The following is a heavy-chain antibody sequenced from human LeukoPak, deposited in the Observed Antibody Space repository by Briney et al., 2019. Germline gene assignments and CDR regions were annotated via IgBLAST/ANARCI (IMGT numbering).Heavy chain of an antibody. CDR1: GFTFSSYW. D-gene: IGHD1-26*01. CDR2: IKQDGSEK. V-gene: IGHV3-7*01. Sequence: GGSLRLSCAASGFTFSSYWMSWVRQAPGKGLEWVANIKQDGSEKYYVDSVKGRFTISRDNAKNSLYLQMNSLRAEDTAVYYCARQRWEPLGGFDYWGQGTLVTVSS. J-gene: IGHJ4*02. CDR3: ARQRWEPLGGFDY.